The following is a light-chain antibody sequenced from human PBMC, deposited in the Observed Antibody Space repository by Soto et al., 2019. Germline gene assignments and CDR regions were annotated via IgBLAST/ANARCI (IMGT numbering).Light chain of an antibody. CDR2: KTS. CDR3: QQYKSFSLT. J-gene: IGKJ4*01. CDR1: QSISSW. V-gene: IGKV1-5*03. Sequence: DIQMTQSPSTLSASVGDRVTITCRASQSISSWLAWYQQKPGKAPKLLIYKTSNLESGVPSRFSGSGSGTEFSLTISSLQPDDFATYYCQQYKSFSLTFGGGTEV.